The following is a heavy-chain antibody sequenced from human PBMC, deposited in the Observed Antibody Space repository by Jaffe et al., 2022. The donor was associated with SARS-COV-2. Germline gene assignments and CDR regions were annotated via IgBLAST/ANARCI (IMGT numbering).Heavy chain of an antibody. CDR2: IRSKANSYAT. D-gene: IGHD6-19*01. CDR3: TRHGVAVADIDY. CDR1: GFTFSGSA. Sequence: EVQLVESGGGLVQPGGSLKLSCAASGFTFSGSAMHWVRQASGKGLEWVGRIRSKANSYATAYAASVKGRFTISRDDSKNTAYLQMNSLKTEDTAVYYCTRHGVAVADIDYWGQGTLVTVSS. V-gene: IGHV3-73*01. J-gene: IGHJ4*02.